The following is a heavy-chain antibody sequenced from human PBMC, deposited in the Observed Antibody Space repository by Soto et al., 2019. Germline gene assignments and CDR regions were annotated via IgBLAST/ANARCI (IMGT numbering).Heavy chain of an antibody. D-gene: IGHD6-6*01. CDR1: GGSISSGDYS. CDR3: ARSTARVRQYFDA. Sequence: QLQLQESGSGLVKPSRTLSLTCIVSGGSISSGDYSWNWIRQPPGKGLQWIGYISPSGTTYYNPSLMSRVTISIYRYKNRFSLTLSYGTAEYSAVYYCARSTARVRQYFDAWGQGTLVTVSS. CDR2: ISPSGTT. J-gene: IGHJ4*02. V-gene: IGHV4-30-2*01.